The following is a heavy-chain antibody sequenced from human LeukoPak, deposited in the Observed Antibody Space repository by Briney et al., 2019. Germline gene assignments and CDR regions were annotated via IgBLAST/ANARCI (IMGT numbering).Heavy chain of an antibody. J-gene: IGHJ4*02. CDR2: IYHRGNT. D-gene: IGHD2-21*02. CDR1: GGSISSSNW. Sequence: SETLSLTCAVSGGSISSSNWWNWVRQTPGKWLEWIGEIYHRGNTHYNPSLKSRVTISVDTSKNQFSLKLSSVTAADTAVYYCARDPQVVLDCGGDCYRQIRPYYFDYWGQGTLVTVSS. CDR3: ARDPQVVLDCGGDCYRQIRPYYFDY. V-gene: IGHV4-4*02.